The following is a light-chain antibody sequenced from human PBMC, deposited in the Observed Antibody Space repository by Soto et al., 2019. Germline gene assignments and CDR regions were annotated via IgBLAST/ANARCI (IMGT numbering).Light chain of an antibody. J-gene: IGLJ2*01. V-gene: IGLV2-14*01. Sequence: QSALTQPASVSGSPGQSITISCTGTSCDVGGYNYVAWYHQHPGKAPKLMIFEVSNRPSGVSHRFSGSKSGNTASLTISGLQPEDEGTYYCSSYTNNSPLGIFGGGTKVTVL. CDR2: EVS. CDR1: SCDVGGYNY. CDR3: SSYTNNSPLGI.